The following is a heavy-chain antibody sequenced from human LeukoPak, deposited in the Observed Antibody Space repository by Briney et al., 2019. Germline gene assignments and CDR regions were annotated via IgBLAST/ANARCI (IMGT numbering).Heavy chain of an antibody. Sequence: ASVKVSCKASGYTFTSYAMHWVRQAPGQGLEWMGIINPANGATSYAQKFQGRVTMTRDTSTSIVYMELNSLRSEDTAVYYCATAPPSGTYYYFDYWGQGTLVTVSS. V-gene: IGHV1-46*01. CDR2: INPANGAT. CDR1: GYTFTSYA. J-gene: IGHJ4*02. CDR3: ATAPPSGTYYYFDY. D-gene: IGHD1-26*01.